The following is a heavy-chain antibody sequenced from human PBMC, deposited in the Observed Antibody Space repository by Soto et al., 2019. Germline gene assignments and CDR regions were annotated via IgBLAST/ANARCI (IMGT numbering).Heavy chain of an antibody. D-gene: IGHD2-2*01. V-gene: IGHV4-30-4*01. Sequence: TLSLTCTVSGVSISSGDYYWSWIRQPPGKGLEWIGYIYKSGSTYYNPSLKSRITMSVATSKNQFSLKLNSVTAADTAVYYCARGCSDTTCPRPYYGMDVWGQGTTVTVSS. CDR1: GVSISSGDYY. CDR3: ARGCSDTTCPRPYYGMDV. J-gene: IGHJ6*02. CDR2: IYKSGST.